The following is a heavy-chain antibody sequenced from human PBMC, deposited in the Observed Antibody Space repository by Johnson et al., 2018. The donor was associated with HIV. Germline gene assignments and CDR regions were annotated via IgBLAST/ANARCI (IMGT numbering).Heavy chain of an antibody. D-gene: IGHD4/OR15-4a*01. CDR2: ISWNSGSI. J-gene: IGHJ3*02. Sequence: VQLVESGGGLIQPGGSLRLSCAASGFTFDDYAMHWVRQAPGKGLEWVSGISWNSGSIGYADSVKGRFTISRDNAKNSLYLQMNSLKTEDTAVYYCTTEVRDEKAFDIWGQGTMVTVSS. CDR1: GFTFDDYA. V-gene: IGHV3-9*01. CDR3: TTEVRDEKAFDI.